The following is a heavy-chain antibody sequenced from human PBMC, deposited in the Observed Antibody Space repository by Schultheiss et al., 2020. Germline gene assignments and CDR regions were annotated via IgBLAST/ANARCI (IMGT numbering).Heavy chain of an antibody. V-gene: IGHV4-34*01. CDR3: ARGGYDYVYFQH. CDR2: INDSGST. CDR1: GGSFSGYY. D-gene: IGHD3-16*01. J-gene: IGHJ1*01. Sequence: SETLSLTCAVNGGSFSGYYWSWIRQPPGKGLEWIGEINDSGSTNYNPSLKSRVTISVDTSKNQFSLKLSSVTAADTAVYYCARGGYDYVYFQHWGQGTLVTVSS.